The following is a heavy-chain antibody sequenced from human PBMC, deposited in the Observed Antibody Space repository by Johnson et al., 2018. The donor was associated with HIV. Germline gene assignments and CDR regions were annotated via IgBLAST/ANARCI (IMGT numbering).Heavy chain of an antibody. V-gene: IGHV3-20*04. D-gene: IGHD6-13*01. CDR2: INWNGDRT. CDR1: GFSLSSYA. Sequence: VQLVESGGGLVQPGRSLRLSCAASGFSLSSYAMHWVRQAPGKGLEWVSGINWNGDRTGYADSVRCRFTISRDNAKNSLYLQMNSLRAEDTAVYYCAKEEGLAAAGTGEAFDIWGQGTMVTVSS. J-gene: IGHJ3*02. CDR3: AKEEGLAAAGTGEAFDI.